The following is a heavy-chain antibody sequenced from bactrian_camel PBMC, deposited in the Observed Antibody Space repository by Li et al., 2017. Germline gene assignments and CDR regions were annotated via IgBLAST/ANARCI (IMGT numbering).Heavy chain of an antibody. D-gene: IGHD1*01. Sequence: HVQLVESGGGSVEVGGSLRLSCTASRNEPHFKVMAWFRRAPGEEREAVAVIYRPSGVTNYADTVQGRFTISRESAANTLYLQMNSLTPEDTAMYYCAAAYVARGGLCYARTDFGYWGQGTQVTVS. CDR3: AAAYVARGGLCYARTDFGY. CDR1: NEPHFKV. J-gene: IGHJ6*01. V-gene: IGHV3S53*01. CDR2: IYRPSGVT.